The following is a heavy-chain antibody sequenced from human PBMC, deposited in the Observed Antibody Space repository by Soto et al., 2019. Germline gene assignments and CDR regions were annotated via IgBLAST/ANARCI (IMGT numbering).Heavy chain of an antibody. CDR1: GFTVSNNY. J-gene: IGHJ4*02. CDR3: ANTPGGGGY. Sequence: EVQLVESGGGLIQPGGSLRLSCAVSGFTVSNNYMSWVRQAPGKGLEGVSVIYSGGYTAYGDSVKGRFTISRDNSKNTLNLQKKSPGPADPALFYWANTPGGGGYWGQGTLVTVSS. V-gene: IGHV3-53*01. CDR2: IYSGGYT. D-gene: IGHD2-15*01.